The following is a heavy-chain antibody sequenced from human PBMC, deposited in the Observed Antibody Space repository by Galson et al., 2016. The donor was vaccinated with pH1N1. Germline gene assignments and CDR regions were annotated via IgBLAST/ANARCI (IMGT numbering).Heavy chain of an antibody. V-gene: IGHV3-7*01. CDR3: IREYWSLYH. CDR1: GFTFSNYW. CDR2: INQDGSEK. J-gene: IGHJ5*02. D-gene: IGHD2-8*02. Sequence: SLRLSCATSGFTFSNYWMHWVRQAPGKGLEWVANINQDGSEKYYVDSVKGRFIISRDNAKNSLYLQMDSLGAEDTAVYYCIREYWSLYHWGQGTLVTVST.